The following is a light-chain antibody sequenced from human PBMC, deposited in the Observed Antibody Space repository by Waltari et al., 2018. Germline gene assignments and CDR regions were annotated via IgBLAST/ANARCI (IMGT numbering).Light chain of an antibody. J-gene: IGKJ1*01. CDR3: LQDYNYPWT. Sequence: IQMTQSPSSLSASVGDRGTIPCRASQSISNYLNWYQYKPGKAPKLLIYAASNLQSGVPSRFSGSGSGTYFTLTISSLQPEDFATYYCLQDYNYPWTFGQGTRVEIK. CDR1: QSISNY. CDR2: AAS. V-gene: IGKV1-6*01.